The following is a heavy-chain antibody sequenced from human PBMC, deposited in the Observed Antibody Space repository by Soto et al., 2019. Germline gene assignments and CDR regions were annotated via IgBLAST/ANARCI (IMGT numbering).Heavy chain of an antibody. CDR3: AYQGGVRMDV. CDR1: GFTFSVYY. Sequence: EVQLVESGGGLIQPGGSLRLSCAASGFTFSVYYLHWVRQAPGKGLVWVSRIESDGSSTDYADSVKGRFTISRDYAKNTLYLQMNSLRAEDTAVNYWAYQGGVRMDVWGQGTTVTVSS. D-gene: IGHD2-2*01. CDR2: IESDGSST. J-gene: IGHJ6*02. V-gene: IGHV3-74*01.